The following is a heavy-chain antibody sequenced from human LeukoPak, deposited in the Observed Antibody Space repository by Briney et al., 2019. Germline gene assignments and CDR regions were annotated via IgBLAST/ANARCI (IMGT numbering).Heavy chain of an antibody. CDR1: GFTFSSYA. CDR2: ISGSGGST. J-gene: IGHJ4*02. D-gene: IGHD3-22*01. CDR3: AKDYSHYDSSGYYYE. V-gene: IGHV3-23*01. Sequence: GGSLRLSCAASGFTFSSYAMSWVRQAPGKGLEWVSAISGSGGSTYYADSVKGRFTISRDNSKTTLYLQMNSLRAEDTAVYYCAKDYSHYDSSGYYYEWGQGTLVTVSS.